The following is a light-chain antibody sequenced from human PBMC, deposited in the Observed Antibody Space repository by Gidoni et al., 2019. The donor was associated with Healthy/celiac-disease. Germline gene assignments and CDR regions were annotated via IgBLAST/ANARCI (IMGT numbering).Light chain of an antibody. CDR2: DNN. CDR3: GTWDSSLSAGV. V-gene: IGLV1-51*01. Sequence: QSVLTQPPSVSAAPGQKVTISCSGSSSNIGNNYVSWYQQLPGTVPNLLIYDNNKRPSGIPDRFSGSKSGTSATLGITGLQTGDEADYYCGTWDSSLSAGVFGGGTKLTVL. CDR1: SSNIGNNY. J-gene: IGLJ2*01.